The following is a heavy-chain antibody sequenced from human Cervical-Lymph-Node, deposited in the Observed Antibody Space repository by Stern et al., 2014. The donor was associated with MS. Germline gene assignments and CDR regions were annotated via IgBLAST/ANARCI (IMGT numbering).Heavy chain of an antibody. Sequence: QVQLVESGTGLAKPSQTLSLTCTVSGGSIRRGGFYWSLIRQHPGKSLEWIWDQHYSGRPYHNPYLKSRVTISVDTSKNQFSLKLSSVTAADTAVYYCARALNDYDILTGFSHWGQGTLVTVSS. J-gene: IGHJ4*02. V-gene: IGHV4-31*03. D-gene: IGHD3-9*01. CDR1: GGSIRRGGFY. CDR2: QHYSGRP. CDR3: ARALNDYDILTGFSH.